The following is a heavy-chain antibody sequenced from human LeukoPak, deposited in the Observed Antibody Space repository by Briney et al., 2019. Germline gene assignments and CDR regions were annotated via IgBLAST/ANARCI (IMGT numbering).Heavy chain of an antibody. D-gene: IGHD2-21*01. CDR2: IYSGGST. V-gene: IGHV3-53*01. CDR3: ARAVPPVMTFDY. J-gene: IGHJ4*02. CDR1: GFTVSSNY. Sequence: GGSLRLSCAASGFTVSSNYMSCVRQAPGKGLEWVSAIYSGGSTYYADSVKGRFTISRDNSKNTLYLQMNSLRAEDTAVYYCARAVPPVMTFDYWGQGTLVTVSS.